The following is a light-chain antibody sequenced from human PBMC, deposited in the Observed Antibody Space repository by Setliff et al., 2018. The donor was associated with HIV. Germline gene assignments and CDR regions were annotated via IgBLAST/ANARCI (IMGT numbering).Light chain of an antibody. V-gene: IGLV1-51*01. CDR1: NSNIGNNY. Sequence: QSALTQPPSVSAAPGQKVTISCSGGNSNIGNNYVSWYQQLPGTAPKLLIYDNDKRPSGIPDRFSGSKSGTSATLDITGLQTGDEADYYCGTWDSSLSVKKVVFGGGTKVTVL. J-gene: IGLJ2*01. CDR3: GTWDSSLSVKKVV. CDR2: DND.